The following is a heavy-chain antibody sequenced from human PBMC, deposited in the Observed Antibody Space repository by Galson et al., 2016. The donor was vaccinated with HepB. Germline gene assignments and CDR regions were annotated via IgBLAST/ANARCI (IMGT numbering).Heavy chain of an antibody. CDR1: GYTFSGYY. V-gene: IGHV1-2*06. CDR3: ARGRDYMGRRGFDY. D-gene: IGHD3-10*01. J-gene: IGHJ4*02. Sequence: SVKVSCKASGYTFSGYYLHWVRQAPGQGLEWMGRINPNSGAANFAQKFQGRVTMTRDTSITTVYIELSSLTSDDTAVYSCARGRDYMGRRGFDYWGQGTLVTVSS. CDR2: INPNSGAA.